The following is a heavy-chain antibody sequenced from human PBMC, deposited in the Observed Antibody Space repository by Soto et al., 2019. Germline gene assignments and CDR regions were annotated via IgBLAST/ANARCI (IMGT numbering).Heavy chain of an antibody. CDR3: ARDLWSYPVTKGPYYYYGMDV. CDR1: GGTFSSYA. CDR2: IIPIFGTA. V-gene: IGHV1-69*12. D-gene: IGHD3-16*02. Sequence: QVQLVQSGAEVKKPGSSVKVSCKASGGTFSSYAISWVRQAPGQGLEWMGGIIPIFGTANYAQKFQGRVTITADESTSTPYMELSSMRSEDTAVYYCARDLWSYPVTKGPYYYYGMDVWGQGTTVTVSS. J-gene: IGHJ6*02.